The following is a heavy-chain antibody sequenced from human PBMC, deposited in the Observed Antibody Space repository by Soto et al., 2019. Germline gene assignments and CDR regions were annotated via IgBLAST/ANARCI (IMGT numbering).Heavy chain of an antibody. CDR2: FYSSGSI. V-gene: IGHV4-31*03. D-gene: IGHD6-19*01. J-gene: IGHJ5*02. Sequence: SETLSLTCFVSGYSITAGGYYWSWIRHHPGKGLEWIGSFYSSGSIIYNPSLRSRVSISGDTSSNQFSMSLTSVTAADTARYYCARTYSSGSGWFHPWGQGTLVTVSS. CDR3: ARTYSSGSGWFHP. CDR1: GYSITAGGYY.